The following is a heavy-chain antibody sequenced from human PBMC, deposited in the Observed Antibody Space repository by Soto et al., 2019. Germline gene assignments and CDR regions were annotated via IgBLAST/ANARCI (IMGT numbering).Heavy chain of an antibody. D-gene: IGHD3-22*01. Sequence: PGESLKISCAASGFTLSNYGMHWVRQAPGKGLEWVATLSYDGSKKDYADSVKGRFTISRDISKNALYLQLNNLRVEDTAVYYCARLHYDSSGYFHYWGQGTLVTVSS. V-gene: IGHV3-30-3*01. CDR3: ARLHYDSSGYFHY. CDR1: GFTLSNYG. CDR2: LSYDGSKK. J-gene: IGHJ4*02.